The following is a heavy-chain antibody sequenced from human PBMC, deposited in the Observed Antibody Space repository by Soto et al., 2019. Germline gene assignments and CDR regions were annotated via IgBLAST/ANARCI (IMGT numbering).Heavy chain of an antibody. CDR3: AREWGDSSGWYEPAVDY. V-gene: IGHV3-33*01. CDR1: GFTFSSYG. Sequence: QVQLVESGGGVVQPGRSLRLSCAASGFTFSSYGMHWVRQAPGKGLEWVAVIWYDGSNKYYADSVKGRFTISRDNSKNTLYLQMNSLRAEDTAVYYCAREWGDSSGWYEPAVDYWGQGTLVTVSS. CDR2: IWYDGSNK. D-gene: IGHD6-19*01. J-gene: IGHJ4*02.